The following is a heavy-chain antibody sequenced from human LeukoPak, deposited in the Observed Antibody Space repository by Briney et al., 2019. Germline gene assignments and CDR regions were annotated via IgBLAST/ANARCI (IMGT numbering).Heavy chain of an antibody. CDR3: AKGGVTTSFWFDP. V-gene: IGHV3-23*01. D-gene: IGHD5-12*01. J-gene: IGHJ5*02. CDR2: ISGSGGST. CDR1: GFTFSSYA. Sequence: GGSLRLSCAASGFTFSSYAMSWVRQAPGKGLEWVSAISGSGGSTYYADSVKGRFTISRDNSKNSVFLQMNSLRAEDTAVYYCAKGGVTTSFWFDPWGQGTLVTVSS.